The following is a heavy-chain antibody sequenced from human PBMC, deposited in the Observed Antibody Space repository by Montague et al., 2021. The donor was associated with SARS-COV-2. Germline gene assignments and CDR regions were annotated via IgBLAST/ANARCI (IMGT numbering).Heavy chain of an antibody. CDR3: ARDRRYSSTWYGAFDP. V-gene: IGHV4-31*03. CDR1: RGSISSGGNY. D-gene: IGHD6-13*01. J-gene: IGHJ5*02. CDR2: SYYSGST. Sequence: TLSLTCTVSRGSISSGGNYWSWIRQHPVKGLEWIGYSYYSGSTYYYPSLKSRVSISVDTSKKQFSLKLSSVTAADTAVYYCARDRRYSSTWYGAFDPWGQGMQVTVSS.